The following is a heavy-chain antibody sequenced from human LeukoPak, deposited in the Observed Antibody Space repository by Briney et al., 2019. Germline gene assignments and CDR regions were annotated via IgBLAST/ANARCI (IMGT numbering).Heavy chain of an antibody. CDR2: ISSYSSYR. CDR3: TRDRFRTEYGKYYYYGMDV. Sequence: PGGSLRLSCAASGFTFSGYTMNWVRQAPGKGLEWVSSISSYSSYRYHADSVTGRFTISRDNAKNSLFLQMNSLRAEDTAVYYCTRDRFRTEYGKYYYYGMDVWGQGTTVTVS. CDR1: GFTFSGYT. J-gene: IGHJ6*02. D-gene: IGHD4-17*01. V-gene: IGHV3-21*01.